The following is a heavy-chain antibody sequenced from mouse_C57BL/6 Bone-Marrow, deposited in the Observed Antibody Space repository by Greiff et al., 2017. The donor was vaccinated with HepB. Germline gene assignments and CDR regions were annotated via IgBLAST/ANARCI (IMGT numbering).Heavy chain of an antibody. CDR2: IDPETGGT. V-gene: IGHV1-15*01. CDR1: GYTFTDYE. Sequence: QVQLQQSGAELVRPGASVTLSCKASGYTFTDYEMHWVKQTPVHGLEWIGAIDPETGGTAYNQKFKGKAILTADKSSSTAYMQLRSLTSEDSAVYDCTGEHFAYWGQGTLVTVAA. CDR3: TGEHFAY. J-gene: IGHJ3*01.